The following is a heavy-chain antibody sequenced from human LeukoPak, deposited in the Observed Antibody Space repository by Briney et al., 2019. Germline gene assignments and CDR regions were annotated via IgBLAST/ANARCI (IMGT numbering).Heavy chain of an antibody. J-gene: IGHJ4*02. Sequence: GASVKVSCKASGYTFTSYGISWVRQAPGQGLEWMGWISAYNGNTKYAQKLQGRVTMTTDTSTSTAYIELRSLRSDDTAVYYCARDLRDGYNYVYYFDSWGQGTLVTVSS. D-gene: IGHD5-24*01. V-gene: IGHV1-18*01. CDR3: ARDLRDGYNYVYYFDS. CDR2: ISAYNGNT. CDR1: GYTFTSYG.